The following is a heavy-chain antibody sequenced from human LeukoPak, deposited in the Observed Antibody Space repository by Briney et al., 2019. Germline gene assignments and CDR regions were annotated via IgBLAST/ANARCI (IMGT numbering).Heavy chain of an antibody. D-gene: IGHD5-12*01. CDR2: IYPSGST. CDR1: GGSTNTYC. CDR3: ASDRSGYSEYYFDY. Sequence: SETLSLTCTVSGGSTNTYCWSWIRQPAEKGLEWIGRIYPSGSTYYNPSLKSRVTISIDKSKNQFSLRLTSVTAADTAAYYCASDRSGYSEYYFDYSGQGSLVTVSP. V-gene: IGHV4-4*07. J-gene: IGHJ4*02.